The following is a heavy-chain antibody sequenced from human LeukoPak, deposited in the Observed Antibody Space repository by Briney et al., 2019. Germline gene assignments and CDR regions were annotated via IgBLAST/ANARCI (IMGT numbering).Heavy chain of an antibody. J-gene: IGHJ4*02. V-gene: IGHV3-23*01. CDR1: RFTFSSYA. Sequence: GGSLRLSCAASRFTFSSYAMSWVRQAPGKGLEWVSAISGSGGSTYYADSVKGRFTISRDNSKNTLYLQMNSLRAEDTAVYYCAKEELLRYFDWSPTFDYWGQGTLVTVSS. D-gene: IGHD3-9*01. CDR3: AKEELLRYFDWSPTFDY. CDR2: ISGSGGST.